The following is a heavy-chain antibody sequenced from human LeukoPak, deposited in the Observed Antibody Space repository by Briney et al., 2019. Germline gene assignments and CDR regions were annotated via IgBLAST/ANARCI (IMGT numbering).Heavy chain of an antibody. V-gene: IGHV1-2*02. Sequence: ASVKVSCKASGYTFTGYYMHWVRQAPGQGLEWMGWINPNSGGTNYAQKFQGRVTMTRDTSISTAYMELSRLRSDDTAVYYCARESSGYSSGWYYFDYWGQGTLVTVSP. CDR2: INPNSGGT. J-gene: IGHJ4*02. CDR3: ARESSGYSSGWYYFDY. D-gene: IGHD6-19*01. CDR1: GYTFTGYY.